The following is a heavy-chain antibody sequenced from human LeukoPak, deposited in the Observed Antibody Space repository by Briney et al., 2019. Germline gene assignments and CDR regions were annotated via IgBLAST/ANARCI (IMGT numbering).Heavy chain of an antibody. CDR3: ARWVSSGWYGDYYYYGMDV. CDR1: GYTFTGYY. J-gene: IGHJ6*02. V-gene: IGHV1-2*02. Sequence: ASVKVSCKASGYTFTGYYMHWVRQAPGQGLEWMGWINPNSGGTNYAQKFQGRVTMTRDTSISTAYMELSRLRCDDTAVYYCARWVSSGWYGDYYYYGMDVWGQGTTVTVSS. CDR2: INPNSGGT. D-gene: IGHD6-19*01.